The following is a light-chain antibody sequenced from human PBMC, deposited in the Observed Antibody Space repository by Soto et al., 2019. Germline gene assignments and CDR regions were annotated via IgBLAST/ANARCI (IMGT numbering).Light chain of an antibody. CDR2: ATS. CDR1: QGISNN. V-gene: IGKV1-27*01. CDR3: QKYNSVPIT. Sequence: DILMTQSPSSLSASVGDRVTITCRASQGISNNLAWYQQKPGKVPKLLIYATSTLQSGVPSRFSGSGSGTDFTLTSSSLQPEDVATYYCQKYNSVPITFGQGTRLEIK. J-gene: IGKJ5*01.